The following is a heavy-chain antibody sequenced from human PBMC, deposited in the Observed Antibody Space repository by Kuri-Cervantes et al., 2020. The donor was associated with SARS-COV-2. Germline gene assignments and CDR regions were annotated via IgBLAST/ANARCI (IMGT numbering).Heavy chain of an antibody. Sequence: ASVKVSCKASGYTFTSYGISWVRQAPGQGLEWMGWISAYNGNTNYAQKLQGRVTMTTDTSTSTAYMELRSLRSDDTAVYYCARGGWRAGGSYYYYYMDVWGKGTTVTVSS. CDR1: GYTFTSYG. V-gene: IGHV1-18*01. D-gene: IGHD4-23*01. CDR3: ARGGWRAGGSYYYYYMDV. J-gene: IGHJ6*03. CDR2: ISAYNGNT.